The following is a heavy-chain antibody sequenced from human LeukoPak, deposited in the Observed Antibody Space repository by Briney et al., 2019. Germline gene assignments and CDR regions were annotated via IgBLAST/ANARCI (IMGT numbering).Heavy chain of an antibody. V-gene: IGHV3-7*01. J-gene: IGHJ4*02. CDR1: GFTFSSYS. Sequence: PGGSLRLSCAASGFTFSSYSMNWVRQAPGKGLEWVANIKQDGSEKYYVDSVKGRFTISRDNAKNSLYLQMNSLRAEDTAVYYCARSRPGTGEWLDYWGQGTLVTVSS. D-gene: IGHD6-19*01. CDR2: IKQDGSEK. CDR3: ARSRPGTGEWLDY.